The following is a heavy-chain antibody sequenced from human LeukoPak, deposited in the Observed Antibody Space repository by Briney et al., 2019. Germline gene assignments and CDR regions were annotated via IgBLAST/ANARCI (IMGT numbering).Heavy chain of an antibody. J-gene: IGHJ4*02. CDR1: GGTFSSYA. Sequence: ASVKVSCKASGGTFSSYAISWVRQAPGQGLEWMGRIIPIFGTANYAQKFQGRVTITTDESTSTAYMELSSLRSEDTAVNYCANEPSIAAAGSDYWGQGTLVTVSS. D-gene: IGHD6-13*01. V-gene: IGHV1-69*05. CDR3: ANEPSIAAAGSDY. CDR2: IIPIFGTA.